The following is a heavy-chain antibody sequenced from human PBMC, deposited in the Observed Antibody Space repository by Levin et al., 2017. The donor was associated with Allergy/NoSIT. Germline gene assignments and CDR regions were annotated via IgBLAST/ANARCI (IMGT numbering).Heavy chain of an antibody. CDR3: ARVSFHYDFWSGPASD. Sequence: GESLKISCGASGFTFRSYAMHWVRQAPGKGLDWVAVISDNGSNKYYADSVKGRFTISRDNSNNTMYLQMNTLKPEDTAVYYCARVSFHYDFWSGPASDWGQGTLVTVSS. CDR2: ISDNGSNK. D-gene: IGHD3-3*01. V-gene: IGHV3-30-3*01. J-gene: IGHJ4*02. CDR1: GFTFRSYA.